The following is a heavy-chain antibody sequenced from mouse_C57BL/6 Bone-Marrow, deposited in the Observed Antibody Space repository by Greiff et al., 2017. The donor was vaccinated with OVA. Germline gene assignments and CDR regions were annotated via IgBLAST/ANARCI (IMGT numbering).Heavy chain of an antibody. D-gene: IGHD1-1*01. Sequence: EVKLVESGGGLVKPGGSLKLSCAASGFTFSSYAMSWVRQTPEKRLEWVATISDGGSYTYYPDNVKGRFTISRDNAKNNLYLQMSYLKSEDTAMYYCARGDYGSSYGFDYWGQGTTLTVSS. CDR1: GFTFSSYA. J-gene: IGHJ2*01. V-gene: IGHV5-4*03. CDR2: ISDGGSYT. CDR3: ARGDYGSSYGFDY.